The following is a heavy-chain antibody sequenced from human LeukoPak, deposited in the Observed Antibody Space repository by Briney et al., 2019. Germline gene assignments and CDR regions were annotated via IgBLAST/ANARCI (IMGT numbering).Heavy chain of an antibody. D-gene: IGHD1-1*01. CDR3: ARDKSGTTQGDFDY. CDR1: GYTFTRHY. CDR2: IDPSGGST. J-gene: IGHJ4*02. Sequence: ASVKVSCKASGYTFTRHYMYWVRQAPGQGLEWMGIIDPSGGSTSNAQKFQGRVTMTRDTTTSTVYMELSGLKSEDTAVYFCARDKSGTTQGDFDYWGQGTLLTVSS. V-gene: IGHV1-46*01.